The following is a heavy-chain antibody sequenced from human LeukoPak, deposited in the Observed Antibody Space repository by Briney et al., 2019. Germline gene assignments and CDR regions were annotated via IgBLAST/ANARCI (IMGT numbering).Heavy chain of an antibody. Sequence: GRALRLYCAASEFTFSHYAMHWVRQDIGKGLEWVAVTSYDGSNKHYADSVRGRFTISRDNSKNTLYLQMNSLRPEDTAVYYCTRNEYGEYCFDYWGQGTLLTVSS. CDR3: TRNEYGEYCFDY. CDR1: EFTFSHYA. CDR2: TSYDGSNK. J-gene: IGHJ4*02. V-gene: IGHV3-30-3*01. D-gene: IGHD4/OR15-4a*01.